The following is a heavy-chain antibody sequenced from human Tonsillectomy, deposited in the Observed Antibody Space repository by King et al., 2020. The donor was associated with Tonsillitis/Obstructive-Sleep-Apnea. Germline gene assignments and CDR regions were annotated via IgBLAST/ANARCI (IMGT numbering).Heavy chain of an antibody. CDR2: IYYSWST. J-gene: IGHJ4*02. D-gene: IGHD3-22*01. Sequence: VQLQESGPGLVKPSQTLSLTCTVSGGSISSGGYYWSWIRQHPGKGLEWIGYIYYSWSTYYNPSLKSRVTISVDTSKNQVSRKLSSVTAADTAVYYCAREGRYYYDSSGYYQYYVDYWGQGTLVTVSS. V-gene: IGHV4-31*03. CDR1: GGSISSGGYY. CDR3: AREGRYYYDSSGYYQYYVDY.